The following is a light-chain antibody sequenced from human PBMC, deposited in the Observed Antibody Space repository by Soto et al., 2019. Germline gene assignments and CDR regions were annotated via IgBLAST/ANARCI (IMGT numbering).Light chain of an antibody. V-gene: IGLV2-23*02. Sequence: QSAPIQPASVSGSPGQSITISCTGTNSDIGLFSLVSWYQQYPDKAPKLILYEVSKWPSGIPHRFSGSKSGNTASLTISGLQAEDEADYYCCSYAVSRTWVFGGGTKLTVL. J-gene: IGLJ3*02. CDR1: NSDIGLFSL. CDR2: EVS. CDR3: CSYAVSRTWV.